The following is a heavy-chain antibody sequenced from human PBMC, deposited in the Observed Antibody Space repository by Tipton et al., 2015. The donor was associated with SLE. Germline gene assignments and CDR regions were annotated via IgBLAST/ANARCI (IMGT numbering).Heavy chain of an antibody. V-gene: IGHV3-48*04. CDR3: ASRGY. J-gene: IGHJ4*02. CDR2: ISSSGNTI. Sequence: SLRLSCAASGFTFSSYSMNWVRQAPGKGLEWVSYISSSGNTIYHADSVKGRFTISRDNAKNSLYLQMNSLRAEDTAVYYCASRGYWGQGTLVTVSS. D-gene: IGHD3-10*01. CDR1: GFTFSSYS.